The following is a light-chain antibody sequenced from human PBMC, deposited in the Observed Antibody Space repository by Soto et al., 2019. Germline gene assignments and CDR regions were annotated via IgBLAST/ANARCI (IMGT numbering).Light chain of an antibody. CDR2: EVG. CDR1: SSDVGSYHY. Sequence: QSALTQPASVSGSPGQSITISCTGTSSDVGSYHYVSWYQLHPGKAPKLLIYEVGNRPSGISSRFSGSKSGNTASLTISGLHTEHEADYFCSSYTNTSTLMIFGGGTKLTVL. J-gene: IGLJ2*01. CDR3: SSYTNTSTLMI. V-gene: IGLV2-14*01.